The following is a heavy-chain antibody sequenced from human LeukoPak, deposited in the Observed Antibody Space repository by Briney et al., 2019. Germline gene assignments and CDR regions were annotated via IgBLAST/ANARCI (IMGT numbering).Heavy chain of an antibody. CDR1: GFTFSSYA. V-gene: IGHV3-23*01. CDR2: ISGSGGST. D-gene: IGHD2-2*01. J-gene: IGHJ4*02. Sequence: GGSLRLSCAASGFTFSSYAMSWVRQAPGKGLEWVSAISGSGGSTYYADSVKGRFTISRDNSKNTLYLQMNGLRAEDTAVYYCAKVNSDIVVVPAATSFDYWGQGTLVTVSS. CDR3: AKVNSDIVVVPAATSFDY.